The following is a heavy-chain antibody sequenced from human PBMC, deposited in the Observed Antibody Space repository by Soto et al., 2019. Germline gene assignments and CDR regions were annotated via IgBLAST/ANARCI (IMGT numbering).Heavy chain of an antibody. CDR1: GGSFSGYY. J-gene: IGHJ6*03. V-gene: IGHV4-34*01. CDR3: ARGFFRPDYYYYYYMDV. Sequence: SETLSLTCAVYGGSFSGYYWSWIRQPPGKGLEWIGEINHSGSTNYSPFLKSRVTISVDTSKNQFSLKLSSVTAADTAVYYCARGFFRPDYYYYYYMDVWGKGTTVTVSS. CDR2: INHSGST. D-gene: IGHD3-3*01.